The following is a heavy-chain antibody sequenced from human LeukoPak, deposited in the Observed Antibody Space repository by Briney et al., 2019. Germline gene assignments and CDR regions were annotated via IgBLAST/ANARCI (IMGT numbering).Heavy chain of an antibody. V-gene: IGHV4-34*01. D-gene: IGHD1-26*01. Sequence: SETLSLTCAVYGGSFSDYYWSWIRQPPGKGLEWIGEINHSGSTNYNPSLKSRVAISVDTSKNQFSLKLSSVTAADTAVYYCARGQGATNPRRSYNWFDPWGQGTLVTVSS. J-gene: IGHJ5*02. CDR1: GGSFSDYY. CDR2: INHSGST. CDR3: ARGQGATNPRRSYNWFDP.